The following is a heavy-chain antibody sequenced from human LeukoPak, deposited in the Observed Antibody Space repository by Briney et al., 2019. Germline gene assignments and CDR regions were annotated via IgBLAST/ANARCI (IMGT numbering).Heavy chain of an antibody. CDR2: LYPGVST. V-gene: IGHV4-4*07. Sequence: SETLSLTCTVSGGPIYSYYWSWIRQTAGKGVEWIWRLYPGVSTNYNPSLKSRVTMSVDTSKNQFALKLSAVTAADTAVYYCARLKFYDSTGYSPGHYMDVWGKGTTVTVSS. D-gene: IGHD3-22*01. J-gene: IGHJ6*03. CDR3: ARLKFYDSTGYSPGHYMDV. CDR1: GGPIYSYY.